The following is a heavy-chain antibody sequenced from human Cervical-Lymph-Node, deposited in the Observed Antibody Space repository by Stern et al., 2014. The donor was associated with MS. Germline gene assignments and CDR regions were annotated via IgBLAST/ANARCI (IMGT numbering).Heavy chain of an antibody. CDR1: GFSFTGYW. CDR2: IYPGDSDT. J-gene: IGHJ4*02. CDR3: ARWEVAADY. D-gene: IGHD6-19*01. V-gene: IGHV5-51*03. Sequence: EVPLLESGAEVKKPGESLKISCKGSGFSFTGYWIGCVRQMLGESLEWMGMIYPGDSDTRYSPSFQGQVTMSVDKSISTAYLQWISLKASDSAMYYCARWEVAADYWGQGTLVTVSS.